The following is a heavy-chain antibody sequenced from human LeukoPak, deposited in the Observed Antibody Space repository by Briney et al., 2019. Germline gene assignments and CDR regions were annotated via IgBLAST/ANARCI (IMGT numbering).Heavy chain of an antibody. Sequence: ASAKVSCKASGYTFTGYYMHWVRQAPGQGLEWMGWINPNSGGTNYAQKFQGWVTMTRDTSISTAYMELSRLRSDDTAVYYCARGEGSRYYGSGTHRGAFDIWGQGTMVTVSS. CDR3: ARGEGSRYYGSGTHRGAFDI. J-gene: IGHJ3*02. D-gene: IGHD3-10*01. CDR1: GYTFTGYY. CDR2: INPNSGGT. V-gene: IGHV1-2*04.